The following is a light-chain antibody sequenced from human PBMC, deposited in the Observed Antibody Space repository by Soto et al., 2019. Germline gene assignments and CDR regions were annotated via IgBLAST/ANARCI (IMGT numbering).Light chain of an antibody. Sequence: QSALTQPASVSGSPGQSITISCTGTSSDVGGYNFVSWYQQYPDEAPRLMIYDVSNRPSGVPNRFSGSKSGDTASLTISGLQAEDEADYYCTSFTRSHTYAFGTGTKVTVL. CDR2: DVS. CDR1: SSDVGGYNF. J-gene: IGLJ1*01. CDR3: TSFTRSHTYA. V-gene: IGLV2-14*03.